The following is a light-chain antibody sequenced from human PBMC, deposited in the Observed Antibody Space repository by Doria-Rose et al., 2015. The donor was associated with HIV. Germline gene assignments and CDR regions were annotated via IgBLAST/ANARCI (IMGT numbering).Light chain of an antibody. Sequence: DTRVTQSPESLGMSLGERATLNCKSNQSLLYTSKNYLAWYQQKPGQPPKLLIYWASTRQSGVTARFSGSGSGTDFTLTISSLEAEDVAVYYCQQYYDTPSFGPGTTVDIK. CDR2: WAS. J-gene: IGKJ3*01. CDR3: QQYYDTPS. CDR1: QSLLYTSKNY. V-gene: IGKV4-1*01.